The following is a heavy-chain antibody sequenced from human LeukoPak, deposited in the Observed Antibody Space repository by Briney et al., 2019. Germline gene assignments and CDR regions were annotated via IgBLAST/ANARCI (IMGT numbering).Heavy chain of an antibody. Sequence: ASVKVSCKASGYTFTAYYMHWVRQAPGQGLEWMGWINPISGGTNYAQRFQGRVTMTRDTSITTAYMELTRLTSDDTAVYYCARVVRGTAAAGQRGWFDPWGQGTLVTVSS. V-gene: IGHV1-2*02. J-gene: IGHJ5*02. CDR3: ARVVRGTAAAGQRGWFDP. D-gene: IGHD6-13*01. CDR1: GYTFTAYY. CDR2: INPISGGT.